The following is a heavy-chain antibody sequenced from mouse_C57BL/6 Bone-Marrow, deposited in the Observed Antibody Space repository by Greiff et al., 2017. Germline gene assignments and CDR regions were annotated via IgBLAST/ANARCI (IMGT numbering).Heavy chain of an antibody. D-gene: IGHD2-4*01. J-gene: IGHJ4*01. V-gene: IGHV1-64*01. CDR1: GYTFTNYW. CDR3: ARSYDYDDYTMDY. Sequence: VQLQQPGAELVKPGASVKLSCKASGYTFTNYWMHWVKQRPGQGLEWIGMMHPNGGSPDYNEKFKSEATLSVDKSSRTAYMELSSLTSEDSAVDYCARSYDYDDYTMDYWGQGTSGTVSS. CDR2: MHPNGGSP.